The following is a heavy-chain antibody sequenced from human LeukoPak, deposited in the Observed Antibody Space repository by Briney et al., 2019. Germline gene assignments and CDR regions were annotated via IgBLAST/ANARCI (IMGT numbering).Heavy chain of an antibody. CDR1: GFTFSSYG. J-gene: IGHJ5*02. CDR3: ARDGMGGDNWFDP. D-gene: IGHD1-26*01. CDR2: IWYDGSNK. Sequence: GGSLRLSCAASGFTFSSYGMHWVRQAPGKGLEWVAVIWYDGSNKYYADSVKGRFTISRDNSKNTLYLQINSLRAEDTAVYYCARDGMGGDNWFDPWGQGTLVTVSS. V-gene: IGHV3-33*01.